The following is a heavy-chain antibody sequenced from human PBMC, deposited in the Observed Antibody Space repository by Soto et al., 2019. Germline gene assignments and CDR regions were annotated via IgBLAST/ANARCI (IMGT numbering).Heavy chain of an antibody. Sequence: PGGSLRLSCAASGFTLSTYTMSWVRPAPGKGLEWVSAISNSGGTIYYADSVQGRFTISRDNSLNTLFLQMHSLRIEDTAVYYCAHPRGFGVFDAYDIWGQGTMVTVSS. J-gene: IGHJ3*02. D-gene: IGHD3-10*01. CDR1: GFTLSTYT. CDR2: ISNSGGTI. CDR3: AHPRGFGVFDAYDI. V-gene: IGHV3-23*01.